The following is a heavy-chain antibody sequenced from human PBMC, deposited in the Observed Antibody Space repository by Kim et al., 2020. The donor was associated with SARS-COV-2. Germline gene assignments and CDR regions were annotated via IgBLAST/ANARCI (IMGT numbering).Heavy chain of an antibody. V-gene: IGHV4-39*01. CDR3: ARLQRYSRGWYV. CDR1: GGSLSSSSYY. Sequence: SETLSLTCTVSGGSLSSSSYYWGWIRQPPGKGLEWIGTAYYSGNTYYNPSLKSRVTISVDTSKNQFSLKLGSVTAADTAVYYFARLQRYSRGWYV. CDR2: AYYSGNT. D-gene: IGHD6-13*01. J-gene: IGHJ2*01.